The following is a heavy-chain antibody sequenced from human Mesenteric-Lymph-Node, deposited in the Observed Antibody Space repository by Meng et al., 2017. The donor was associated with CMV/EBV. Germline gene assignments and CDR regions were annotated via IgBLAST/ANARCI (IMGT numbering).Heavy chain of an antibody. Sequence: GGSLRLSCAASGFTFSDYWMHWVRLVPGRGLVWVSRINPDGSITTYADSVKGRFTIPRDNAKNTLYLQMNSLRAEDTAVYFCARERDYGLDYWGQGTLVTVSS. CDR1: GFTFSDYW. J-gene: IGHJ4*02. V-gene: IGHV3-74*01. CDR2: INPDGSIT. D-gene: IGHD4/OR15-4a*01. CDR3: ARERDYGLDY.